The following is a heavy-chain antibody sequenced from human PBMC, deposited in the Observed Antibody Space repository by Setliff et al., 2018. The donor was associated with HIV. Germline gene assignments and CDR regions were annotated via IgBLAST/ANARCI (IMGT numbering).Heavy chain of an antibody. J-gene: IGHJ4*02. CDR2: ISYSGTT. CDR3: ARDDPTSDYYFDY. V-gene: IGHV4-59*12. D-gene: IGHD3-10*01. Sequence: SETLSLTCTVSGAFSSISSYHWGWIRQSPGKGLEWIGQISYSGTTNYNPSLKSRVTMSVDTSKNQFSLKLSSVTAADTAIYYCARDDPTSDYYFDYWGQGTLVTSPQ. CDR1: GAFSSISSYH.